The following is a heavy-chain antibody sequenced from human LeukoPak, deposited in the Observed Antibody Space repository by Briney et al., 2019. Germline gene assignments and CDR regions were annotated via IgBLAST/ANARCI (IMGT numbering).Heavy chain of an antibody. J-gene: IGHJ4*02. CDR3: ARDFRGGYDFWSGYYTPYYFDY. CDR2: MYYSGST. D-gene: IGHD3-3*01. CDR1: GGSISSSGYY. V-gene: IGHV4-39*07. Sequence: SETLSLTCTVSGGSISSSGYYWGWIRQPPGKGLEWIGSMYYSGSTYYNPSLKSRVTISVDTSKNHFSLKLSFVTSADTAVYYCARDFRGGYDFWSGYYTPYYFDYWGQGTLVTVSP.